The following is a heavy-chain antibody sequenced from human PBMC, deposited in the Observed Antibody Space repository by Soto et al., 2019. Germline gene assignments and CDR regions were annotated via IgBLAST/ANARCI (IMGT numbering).Heavy chain of an antibody. D-gene: IGHD3-22*01. CDR1: GFTLSSYA. CDR2: ISYDGSNK. CDR3: ARVYYYDSSGYYYDGDYFDY. J-gene: IGHJ4*02. Sequence: PGGSLRLSCAASGFTLSSYAMHWVRQAPGKGLEWVAVISYDGSNKYYADSVKGRFTISRDNSKNTLYPQMNSLRAEDTAVYYCARVYYYDSSGYYYDGDYFDYWGQGTLVTVSS. V-gene: IGHV3-30-3*01.